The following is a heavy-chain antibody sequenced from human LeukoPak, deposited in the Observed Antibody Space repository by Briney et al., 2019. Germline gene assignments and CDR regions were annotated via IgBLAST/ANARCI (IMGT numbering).Heavy chain of an antibody. V-gene: IGHV1-69*01. CDR1: GGTFSSYA. CDR3: ARVDPDILTGYSPFDI. J-gene: IGHJ3*02. CDR2: VIPIFGTA. Sequence: SVKVSCNAAGGTFSSYAISWVRQAPAQGLELMGVVIPIFGTANYAQKFQGRVTITADESTSTAYMELSSLRSEDTAVYYCARVDPDILTGYSPFDIWGQGTMVTVSS. D-gene: IGHD3-9*01.